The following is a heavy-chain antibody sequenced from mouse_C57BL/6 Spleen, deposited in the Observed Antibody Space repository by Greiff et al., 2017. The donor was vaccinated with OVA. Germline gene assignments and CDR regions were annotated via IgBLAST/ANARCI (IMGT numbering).Heavy chain of an antibody. CDR3: ARHYGYGDGTEMDY. CDR1: GFTFSDYG. Sequence: EVQGVESGGGLVKPGGSLKLSCAASGFTFSDYGMHWVRQAPEKGLEWVAYISSGSSTIYYADTVKGRFTISRDNAKNTLFLQMTSLRSEDTAMYYCARHYGYGDGTEMDYWGQGTSVTVSS. D-gene: IGHD2-2*01. CDR2: ISSGSSTI. J-gene: IGHJ4*01. V-gene: IGHV5-17*01.